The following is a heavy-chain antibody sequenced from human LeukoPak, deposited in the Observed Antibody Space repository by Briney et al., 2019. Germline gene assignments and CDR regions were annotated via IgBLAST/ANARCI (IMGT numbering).Heavy chain of an antibody. CDR3: AKDVLLWFGELLGVDAFDI. Sequence: GGSLRLSCAASGLIFSSYAMSWVRQAPGKGLEWVSSVSGSVKNTYYADSVKGRFTISRDNSKKTLHLQMNSLRAEDTAVYFCAKDVLLWFGELLGVDAFDIWGQGTMVTVSS. V-gene: IGHV3-23*01. CDR1: GLIFSSYA. CDR2: VSGSVKNT. J-gene: IGHJ3*02. D-gene: IGHD3-10*01.